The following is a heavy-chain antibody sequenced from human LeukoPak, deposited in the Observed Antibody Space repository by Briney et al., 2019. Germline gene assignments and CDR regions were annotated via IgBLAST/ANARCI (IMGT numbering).Heavy chain of an antibody. CDR2: ISDSGGST. V-gene: IGHV3-23*01. CDR3: AKRGVVIRVILVGFHKEAYYFES. J-gene: IGHJ4*02. CDR1: GITLSNYG. Sequence: GGSLRLSCAVSGITLSNYGMSWVRQAPGKGLEWVAGISDSGGSTKYADSVKGRFTIARDNRKNTLYLQMNSLTAEDTAVYFCAKRGVVIRVILVGFHKEAYYFESWGQGALVTVSS. D-gene: IGHD3/OR15-3a*01.